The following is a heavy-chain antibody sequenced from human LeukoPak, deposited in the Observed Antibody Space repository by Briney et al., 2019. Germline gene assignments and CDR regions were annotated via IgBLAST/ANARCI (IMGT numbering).Heavy chain of an antibody. D-gene: IGHD3-22*01. CDR3: AKDSYDRSGYYYYYFAY. Sequence: GRSLRLSCAASGFTFGSSGMHWVRQAPGKGLEWVAVISYDGSNKYYADSVKGRFTISRDNSKNTLYLQMNSLRAGDTAVYYCAKDSYDRSGYYYYYFAYWGQGTQVTVSS. J-gene: IGHJ4*02. CDR2: ISYDGSNK. V-gene: IGHV3-30*18. CDR1: GFTFGSSG.